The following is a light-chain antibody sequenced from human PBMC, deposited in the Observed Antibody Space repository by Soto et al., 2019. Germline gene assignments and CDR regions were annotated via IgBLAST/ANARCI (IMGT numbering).Light chain of an antibody. V-gene: IGKV1-5*03. CDR3: QQYSSYSA. Sequence: DIVMTQSPSTLSASVGDRVTITCRASQSVRRWLAWYQQKPGKTPKLLISKTSRLESGVPSRFSGTGSGTEFTLTISSLQPDDFATYFCQQYSSYSAFGQGTKVEIK. CDR1: QSVRRW. CDR2: KTS. J-gene: IGKJ1*01.